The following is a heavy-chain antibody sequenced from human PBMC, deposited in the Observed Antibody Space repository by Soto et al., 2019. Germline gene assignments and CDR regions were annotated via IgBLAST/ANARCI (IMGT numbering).Heavy chain of an antibody. CDR2: ISYDGSNK. J-gene: IGHJ4*02. Sequence: GGSLRLSCGAAGFTFSSYGMHWVRQAPGKGLEWVAVISYDGSNKYYADSVKGRFTISRDNSKNTLYLQMNSLRAEDTAVYYCASSAVAGTGDYWGQGTLLTVSS. CDR3: ASSAVAGTGDY. D-gene: IGHD6-19*01. V-gene: IGHV3-30*03. CDR1: GFTFSSYG.